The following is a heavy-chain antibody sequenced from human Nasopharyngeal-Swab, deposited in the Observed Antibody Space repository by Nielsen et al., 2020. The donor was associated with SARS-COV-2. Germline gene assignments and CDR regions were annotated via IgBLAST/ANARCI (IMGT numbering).Heavy chain of an antibody. V-gene: IGHV3-53*01. CDR1: GFTVSSNY. Sequence: GGSLRLSCAASGFTVSSNYMSWVRQAPGKGLEWVSVIYSGGSTYYADSVKGRFTISRDNSKNTLYLQMNSLRAEDTAVYYCARDLHYYDTSGYYLGGFDYWGQGTLVTVSS. J-gene: IGHJ4*02. D-gene: IGHD3-22*01. CDR3: ARDLHYYDTSGYYLGGFDY. CDR2: IYSGGST.